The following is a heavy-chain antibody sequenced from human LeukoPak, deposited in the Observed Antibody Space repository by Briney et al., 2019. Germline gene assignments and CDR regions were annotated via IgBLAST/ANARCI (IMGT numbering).Heavy chain of an antibody. CDR2: IKSKIDSGTT. V-gene: IGHV3-15*01. D-gene: IGHD3-16*01. Sequence: GGSLRLSCVASGFTFSNAWMSWVRQAPGKGLEWVGRIKSKIDSGTTDYAAPVKGRFTISKDDSKITLYLQMNSLKTEDTAYYYCTTYPRPPGGRGLWGPVLGPYDYADSWGQGTLVTVSS. CDR1: GFTFSNAW. CDR3: TTYPRPPGGRGLWGPVLGPYDYADS. J-gene: IGHJ4*02.